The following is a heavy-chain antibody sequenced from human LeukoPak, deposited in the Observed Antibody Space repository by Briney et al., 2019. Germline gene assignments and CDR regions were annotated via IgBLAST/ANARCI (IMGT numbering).Heavy chain of an antibody. D-gene: IGHD5-18*01. V-gene: IGHV1-46*01. Sequence: ASVKVSCKASGYTFTSYGISWVRQAPGQGLEWMGIINPSGGSTSYAQKFQGRVTMTRDMSTSTVYMELSSLRSEDTAVYYCAREGRYSYGYGETDYWGQGTLVTVSS. CDR1: GYTFTSYG. CDR2: INPSGGST. J-gene: IGHJ4*02. CDR3: AREGRYSYGYGETDY.